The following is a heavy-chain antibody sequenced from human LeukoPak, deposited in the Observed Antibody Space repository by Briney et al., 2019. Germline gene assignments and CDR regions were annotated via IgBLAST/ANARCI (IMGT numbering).Heavy chain of an antibody. V-gene: IGHV1-69*04. CDR3: ARGGVAKLGPLDL. J-gene: IGHJ5*02. Sequence: SVKVSCKASGGTFSSYAISWVRQAPGQGLEWMGRIIPILGIANYAQKFQGRVTITADKSTSTVYMELSSLRSEDTAVYYCARGGVAKLGPLDLWGQGTLVTVSS. D-gene: IGHD7-27*01. CDR1: GGTFSSYA. CDR2: IIPILGIA.